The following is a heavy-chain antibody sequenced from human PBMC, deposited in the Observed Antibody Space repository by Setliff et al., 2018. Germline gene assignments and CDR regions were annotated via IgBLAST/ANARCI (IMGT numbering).Heavy chain of an antibody. Sequence: PGGSLRLSCAASGFTFGSYSMNWVRQAPGKGLEWVSSISSSSTYIYYADSVKGRFTISRDNAQNSLYLQMNRLRAEDTAVYYCTREHTPWVGASHHDCWGQGTQVTVSS. CDR2: ISSSSTYI. J-gene: IGHJ4*02. V-gene: IGHV3-21*01. D-gene: IGHD1-26*01. CDR1: GFTFGSYS. CDR3: TREHTPWVGASHHDC.